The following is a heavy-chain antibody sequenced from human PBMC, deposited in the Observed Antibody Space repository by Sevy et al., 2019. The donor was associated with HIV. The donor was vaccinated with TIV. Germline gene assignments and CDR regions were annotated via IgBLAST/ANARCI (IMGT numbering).Heavy chain of an antibody. D-gene: IGHD6-13*01. CDR2: IRNKADSYTT. CDR3: ASHAGVAAAGRVFDY. J-gene: IGHJ4*02. CDR1: GFTFSDHY. Sequence: GGSLRLSCAASGFTFSDHYMEWVRQAPGKGLEWVGRIRNKADSYTTEYAGYVKGRLTISRDDSKNSLYLLMNSLKTVDTTVYYCASHAGVAAAGRVFDYWGQGTLVTVSS. V-gene: IGHV3-72*01.